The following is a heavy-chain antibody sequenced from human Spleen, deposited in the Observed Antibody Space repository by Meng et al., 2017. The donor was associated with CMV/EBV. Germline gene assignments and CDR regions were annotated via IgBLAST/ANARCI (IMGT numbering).Heavy chain of an antibody. Sequence: AWMSWVRQVPGKGLEWVGRIESYSDGGTTEYAAPVKGRFTISRDDSKKRLFLHMNSLKTEDTGVYYCTTDMAETITNVGGVITYFDHWGQGTLVTVPQ. V-gene: IGHV3-15*04. CDR3: TTDMAETITNVGGVITYFDH. CDR2: IESYSDGGTT. CDR1: AW. D-gene: IGHD3-3*01. J-gene: IGHJ4*02.